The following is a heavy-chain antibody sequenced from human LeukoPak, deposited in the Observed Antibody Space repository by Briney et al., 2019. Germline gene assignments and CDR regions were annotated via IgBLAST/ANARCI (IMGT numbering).Heavy chain of an antibody. CDR2: INSDGSST. CDR3: ARGDSSSSFDY. Sequence: GGSLRRSCAASGFTFSSYWMHWVRQAPGKGLMWVSRINSDGSSTSYADSVKGRFTISRDNAKNTLYLQMNSLRAEDTAVYYCARGDSSSSFDYWGQGTLVTVSS. CDR1: GFTFSSYW. J-gene: IGHJ4*02. D-gene: IGHD6-13*01. V-gene: IGHV3-74*01.